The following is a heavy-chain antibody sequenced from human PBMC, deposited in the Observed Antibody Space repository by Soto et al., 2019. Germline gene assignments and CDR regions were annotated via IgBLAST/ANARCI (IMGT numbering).Heavy chain of an antibody. CDR3: ARVKSRPSGSYFFDY. J-gene: IGHJ4*02. Sequence: EASVKVSCKASGYTFTSYAMHWVRQAPGQRLEWMGWINAGNGNTKYSQKFQGRVTITRDTSASTAYMELSSLRSEDTAVYYCARVKSRPSGSYFFDYWGQGTLVTVSS. V-gene: IGHV1-3*01. CDR2: INAGNGNT. CDR1: GYTFTSYA. D-gene: IGHD1-26*01.